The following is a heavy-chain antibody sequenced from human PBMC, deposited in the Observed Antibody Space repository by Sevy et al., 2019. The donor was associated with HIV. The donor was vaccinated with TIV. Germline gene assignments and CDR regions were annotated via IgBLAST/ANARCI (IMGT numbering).Heavy chain of an antibody. CDR3: AKDRYGSYLYYYYGMDV. CDR1: GFTFSSYG. CDR2: ISYDGSNK. J-gene: IGHJ6*02. V-gene: IGHV3-30*18. D-gene: IGHD1-26*01. Sequence: GGSLRLSCAASGFTFSSYGMHWVRQAPGKGLEWVAVISYDGSNKYYADSVKGRFTISRDNSKNTLYLQMNSLRAEDTTVYYCAKDRYGSYLYYYYGMDVWGQGTTVTVSS.